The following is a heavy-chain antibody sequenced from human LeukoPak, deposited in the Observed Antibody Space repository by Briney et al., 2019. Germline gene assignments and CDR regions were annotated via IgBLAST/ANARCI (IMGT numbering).Heavy chain of an antibody. D-gene: IGHD6-19*01. Sequence: ASVKVSCKPSGYAFTTYGVSWVRQAPGQGLEWMGWSSPYNGETNYSQKFQDRVTMTTDTSTNTAYLELRSLTSDDTAVYYCARDRRLLLEVAFMAVASPYYFDYWGQGSLVTVSS. CDR1: GYAFTTYG. CDR3: ARDRRLLLEVAFMAVASPYYFDY. J-gene: IGHJ4*02. V-gene: IGHV1-18*01. CDR2: SSPYNGET.